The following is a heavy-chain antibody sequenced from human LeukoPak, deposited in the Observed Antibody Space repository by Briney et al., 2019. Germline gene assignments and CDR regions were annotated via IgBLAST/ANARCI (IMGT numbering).Heavy chain of an antibody. V-gene: IGHV4-59*12. Sequence: SETLSLTCTVSGGSISSYYWSWIRQPPGKGLEWIGYIYYSGSTNYNPSLKSRVTISVDTSKNQFSLRLSSVTAADTAVYYCARDYPSDTAMVTSDYWGQGTLVTVSS. CDR3: ARDYPSDTAMVTSDY. J-gene: IGHJ4*02. CDR2: IYYSGST. D-gene: IGHD5-18*01. CDR1: GGSISSYY.